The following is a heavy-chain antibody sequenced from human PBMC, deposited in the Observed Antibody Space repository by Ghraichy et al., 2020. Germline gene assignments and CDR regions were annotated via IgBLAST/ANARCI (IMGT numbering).Heavy chain of an antibody. CDR2: IIPILGIA. V-gene: IGHV1-69*04. D-gene: IGHD2-21*02. J-gene: IGHJ6*02. CDR3: ARVNCGGDCYHGPRGPGYYYGMDV. Sequence: SVKVSCKASGGTFSSYAISWVRQAPGQGLEWMGRIIPILGIANYAQKFQGRVTITADKSTSTAYMELSSLRSEDTAVYYCARVNCGGDCYHGPRGPGYYYGMDVWGQGTTVTVSS. CDR1: GGTFSSYA.